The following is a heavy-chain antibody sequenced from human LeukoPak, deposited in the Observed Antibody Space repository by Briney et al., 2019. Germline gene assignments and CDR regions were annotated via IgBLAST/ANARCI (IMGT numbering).Heavy chain of an antibody. CDR2: IYSGGST. CDR3: AGMEWCSSTSCYGGEYFQH. V-gene: IGHV3-66*01. CDR1: GFTVSSNY. D-gene: IGHD2-2*01. J-gene: IGHJ1*01. Sequence: GGSLRLSCAASGFTVSSNYMSWVRQAPGKGLEWVSVIYSGGSTYYADSVKGRFTISRDNSKNTLYLQMNSLRAEDTAVYYCAGMEWCSSTSCYGGEYFQHWGQGTLVTVSS.